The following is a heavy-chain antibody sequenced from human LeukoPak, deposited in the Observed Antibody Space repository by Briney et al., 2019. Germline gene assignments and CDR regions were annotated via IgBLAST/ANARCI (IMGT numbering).Heavy chain of an antibody. J-gene: IGHJ4*02. D-gene: IGHD3-22*01. V-gene: IGHV4-59*08. CDR2: IYYSGST. CDR3: ARLSEDYDSSGE. Sequence: SETLSLTCTVSGGSISSYYWSWIRQPPGKGLEWIGYIYYSGSTNYNPSLKSRVTISVDTSKNQFSLKLSSVTAADTAVYYCARLSEDYDSSGEWGQGTLVTVSS. CDR1: GGSISSYY.